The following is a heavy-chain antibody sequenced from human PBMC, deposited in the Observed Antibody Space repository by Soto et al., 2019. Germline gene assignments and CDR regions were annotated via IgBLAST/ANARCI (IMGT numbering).Heavy chain of an antibody. CDR2: IYYSGST. Sequence: SETLSHTCTVSGGSISSSSYYWGWIRQPPGKGLEWIGSIYYSGSTYYNPSLKSRVTISVDTSKNQFSLKLSSVTAADTAVYYCARQTGGEAYYYYYGMDGWGQGTTVTVSS. D-gene: IGHD1-26*01. V-gene: IGHV4-39*01. CDR3: ARQTGGEAYYYYYGMDG. CDR1: GGSISSSSYY. J-gene: IGHJ6*02.